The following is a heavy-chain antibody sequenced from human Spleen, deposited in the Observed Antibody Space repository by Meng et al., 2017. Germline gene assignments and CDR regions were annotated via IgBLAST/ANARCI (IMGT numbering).Heavy chain of an antibody. CDR3: VKALGGANFDY. V-gene: IGHV3-9*01. CDR2: ICWNSGSI. CDR1: GFTFDDYA. Sequence: SLKISCAASGFTFDDYAMHWVRQAPGKGLEWVSGICWNSGSIAYADSVKGRFTISRDNAKNSLYLQMNSLRAEDTALYYCVKALGGANFDYWGQGTLVTVSS. J-gene: IGHJ4*02. D-gene: IGHD3-16*01.